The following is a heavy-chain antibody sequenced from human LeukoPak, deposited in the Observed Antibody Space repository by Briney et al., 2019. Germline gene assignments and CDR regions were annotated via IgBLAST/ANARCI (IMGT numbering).Heavy chain of an antibody. CDR3: ARDRQGGYSYGPDAFDI. Sequence: GGSLRLSCAASGFTFRSYSMHWVRQAPGKGLEWVSSISSSSSYIYYADSVKGRFTISRDNAKNSLYLQMNSLRAEDTAVYYCARDRQGGYSYGPDAFDIWGQGTMVTVSS. CDR2: ISSSSSYI. J-gene: IGHJ3*02. D-gene: IGHD5-18*01. V-gene: IGHV3-21*01. CDR1: GFTFRSYS.